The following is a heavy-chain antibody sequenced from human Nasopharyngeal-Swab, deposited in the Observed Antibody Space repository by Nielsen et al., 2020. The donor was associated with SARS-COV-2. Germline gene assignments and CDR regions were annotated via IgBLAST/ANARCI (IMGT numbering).Heavy chain of an antibody. Sequence: GGSLRLSCAASGFTFSSYGMHWVRQAPGKGLEWVAFIRYDGFNQHYADSVKGRFTISRDSFKNTLYLQLNSLRAEDTAVYYCAKDHKMDSGGGMGYMDVWGKGTTVTVSS. V-gene: IGHV3-30*02. CDR1: GFTFSSYG. D-gene: IGHD6-19*01. CDR2: IRYDGFNQ. CDR3: AKDHKMDSGGGMGYMDV. J-gene: IGHJ6*03.